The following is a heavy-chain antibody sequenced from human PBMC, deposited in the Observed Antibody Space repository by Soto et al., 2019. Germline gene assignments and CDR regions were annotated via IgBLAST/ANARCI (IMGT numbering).Heavy chain of an antibody. D-gene: IGHD3-16*02. CDR1: GIAFSNYA. V-gene: IGHV3-23*01. CDR2: ISTSGGRP. Sequence: EVQLLESGGGLVQPGGSLRLSCTASGIAFSNYAMSWVHQAPRKGLEWVSTISTSGGRPYYADSVKGRFTISRDNSKNTLYLQMNSLRAEDTAVYYCAKDPDRYDYVWGTYRYIDHWGQGTRVTVSS. CDR3: AKDPDRYDYVWGTYRYIDH. J-gene: IGHJ4*02.